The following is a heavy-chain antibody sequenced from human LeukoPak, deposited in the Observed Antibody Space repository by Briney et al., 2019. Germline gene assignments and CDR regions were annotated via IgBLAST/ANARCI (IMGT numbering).Heavy chain of an antibody. J-gene: IGHJ6*02. CDR1: GFTFSSYA. V-gene: IGHV3-23*01. CDR3: AKVRGYCSSTSCPLQWLGYYYYYYGMDV. D-gene: IGHD2-2*01. CDR2: INGSGGST. Sequence: GGSLRLSCAASGFTFSSYAMSWVRQAPGKGLEWVSAINGSGGSTYYADSVKGRFTISRDNSKNTLYLQMNSLRAEDTAVYYCAKVRGYCSSTSCPLQWLGYYYYYYGMDVWGQGTTVTVSS.